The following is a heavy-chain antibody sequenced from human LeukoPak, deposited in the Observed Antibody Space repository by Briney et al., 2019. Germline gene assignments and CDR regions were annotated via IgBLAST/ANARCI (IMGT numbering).Heavy chain of an antibody. D-gene: IGHD3-3*01. Sequence: GGSLRLSCAASGFTFSSYSMNWVRQAPGKGLEWVSYISSSSSTIYYADSVKGRFTISRDNAKNSLYLQMNSLRAEDTAVYYCAREWDYDFWSGYYEVDHWGQGTLVTVSS. CDR3: AREWDYDFWSGYYEVDH. CDR1: GFTFSSYS. CDR2: ISSSSSTI. V-gene: IGHV3-48*01. J-gene: IGHJ4*02.